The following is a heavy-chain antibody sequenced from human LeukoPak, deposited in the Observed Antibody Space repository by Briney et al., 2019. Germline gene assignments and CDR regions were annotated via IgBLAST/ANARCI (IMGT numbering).Heavy chain of an antibody. V-gene: IGHV3-74*01. CDR1: GFTFSSYW. CDR2: INSDGSST. CDR3: ARVRYYYDSSGNELQY. Sequence: GGSLRLSCAASGFTFSSYWMHWVRQAPGKGLVWVSRINSDGSSTSYADSVKGRFTISRDNAKNTLYLQMNSLRVEDTAVYYCARVRYYYDSSGNELQYWGQGTLVTVSS. J-gene: IGHJ4*02. D-gene: IGHD3-22*01.